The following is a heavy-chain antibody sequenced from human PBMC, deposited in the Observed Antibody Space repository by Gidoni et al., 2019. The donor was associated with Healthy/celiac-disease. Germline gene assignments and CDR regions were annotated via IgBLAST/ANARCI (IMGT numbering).Heavy chain of an antibody. CDR1: VGTFSSYA. J-gene: IGHJ3*02. CDR3: ARDEMTKDAFDI. CDR2: IIPIFGTA. V-gene: IGHV1-69*06. D-gene: IGHD4-17*01. Sequence: VSCKASVGTFSSYAISWVRQAPGQGLEWMGGIIPIFGTANYAQRFQGRVTITADKSTSTAYMELSSLRSEDTTVYYCARDEMTKDAFDIWVQSPMVTVCS.